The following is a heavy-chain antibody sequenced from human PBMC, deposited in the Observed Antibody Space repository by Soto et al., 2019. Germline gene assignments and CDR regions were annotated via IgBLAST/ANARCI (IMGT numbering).Heavy chain of an antibody. D-gene: IGHD6-19*01. J-gene: IGHJ4*02. CDR1: GFTFDDYA. Sequence: EVQLVESGGGLVQPGRSLRLSCAASGFTFDDYAMHWVRQAPGKGLEWVSGISWNSGSIGYADSVKGRFTISRDNAKNSLYLQMNSLRAEDTALYYCAKDAYSSGKGYFDYWGQGPLVTVSS. CDR2: ISWNSGSI. V-gene: IGHV3-9*01. CDR3: AKDAYSSGKGYFDY.